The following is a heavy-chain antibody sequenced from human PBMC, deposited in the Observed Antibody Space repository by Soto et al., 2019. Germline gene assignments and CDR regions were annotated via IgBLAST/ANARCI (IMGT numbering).Heavy chain of an antibody. V-gene: IGHV3-73*01. J-gene: IGHJ4*02. CDR3: SRLVV. D-gene: IGHD2-15*01. CDR2: IRSKAYSYAT. CDR1: GFNFSGSV. Sequence: GSLRLSCAASGFNFSGSVIHWVRQASGKGLEWVGRIRSKAYSYATAYAASVEGRFTVSRDDSKNTAYLQMNSLKSEDTAVYYCSRLVVWGQGSLVTVSS.